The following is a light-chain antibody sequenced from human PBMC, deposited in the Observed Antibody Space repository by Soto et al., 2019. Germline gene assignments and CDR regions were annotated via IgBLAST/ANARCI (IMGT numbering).Light chain of an antibody. CDR1: SSDVGGYNY. CDR3: SSYAGSDNFVV. V-gene: IGLV2-8*01. Sequence: QSALTQPPSASGSPGQSVTISCTGTSSDVGGYNYVSWYQHHPGKAPNLMIYEVTKRPSGVPDRFSGSKSGNTASLTVYGIQTEDEADYYCSSYAGSDNFVVFGGGTKLTVL. CDR2: EVT. J-gene: IGLJ2*01.